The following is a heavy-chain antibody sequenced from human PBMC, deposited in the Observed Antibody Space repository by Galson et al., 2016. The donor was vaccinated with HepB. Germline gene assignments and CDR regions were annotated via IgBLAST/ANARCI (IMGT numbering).Heavy chain of an antibody. CDR3: AKDESPNYGDYPPRDYSAYGMDV. CDR2: ISYDGSNK. V-gene: IGHV3-30*18. J-gene: IGHJ6*02. Sequence: SLRLSCAASGFTFSSYGMHWVRQAPGKGLEWVAVISYDGSNKYYADSVKGRFTFSRDNSKNTLSLQMNSLRAADTAVYYCAKDESPNYGDYPPRDYSAYGMDVWGQGTTVTVSS. CDR1: GFTFSSYG. D-gene: IGHD4-17*01.